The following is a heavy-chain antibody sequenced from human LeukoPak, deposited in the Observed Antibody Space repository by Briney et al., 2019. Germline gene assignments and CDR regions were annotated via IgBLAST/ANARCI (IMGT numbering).Heavy chain of an antibody. CDR1: GFTVSSNY. V-gene: IGHV3-53*01. J-gene: IGHJ3*02. CDR3: ARGPLPYYYDSSGYSKGTFDI. CDR2: IYSGGST. D-gene: IGHD3-22*01. Sequence: GGSLRLSCAASGFTVSSNYMSWVRQAPGKGLEWVSVIYSGGSTYYADSVKGRFTISRDNSKNTLYLQMNSLRAEDTAVYYCARGPLPYYYDSSGYSKGTFDIWGQGTMVTVSS.